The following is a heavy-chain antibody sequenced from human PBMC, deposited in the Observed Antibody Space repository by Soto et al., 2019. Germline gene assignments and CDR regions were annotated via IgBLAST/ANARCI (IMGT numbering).Heavy chain of an antibody. J-gene: IGHJ6*02. Sequence: GGTLRLSCAASGFTFSSYWMSWVRQAPGKGLEWVANIKQDGSEKYYVDSVKGRFTISRDNAKNSLYLQMNSLRAEDTAVYYCARSLLMITFGGVIGNYYYYGMDVWGQGTTVTVSS. CDR3: ARSLLMITFGGVIGNYYYYGMDV. CDR1: GFTFSSYW. D-gene: IGHD3-16*02. CDR2: IKQDGSEK. V-gene: IGHV3-7*01.